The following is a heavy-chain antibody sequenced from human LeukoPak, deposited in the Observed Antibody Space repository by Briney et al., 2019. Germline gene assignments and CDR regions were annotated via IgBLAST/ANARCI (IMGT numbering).Heavy chain of an antibody. CDR2: INPSDGST. V-gene: IGHV1-46*01. J-gene: IGHJ4*02. Sequence: ASVKLSCKASGYTFTSYYMHWVRQAPGQGLEWLGIINPSDGSTTYAQKFQGRVTMARDTSTSTVYMELSSLRSEDTALYYCARHQGAGEYPFYYWGQGTLVTVSS. CDR3: ARHQGAGEYPFYY. CDR1: GYTFTSYY. D-gene: IGHD3-16*01.